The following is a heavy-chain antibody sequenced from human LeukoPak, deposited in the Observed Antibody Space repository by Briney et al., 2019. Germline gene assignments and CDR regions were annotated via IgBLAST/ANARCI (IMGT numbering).Heavy chain of an antibody. V-gene: IGHV4-59*01. J-gene: IGHJ3*02. D-gene: IGHD4-17*01. CDR2: IYYSGST. CDR3: ARESDYGDAFDI. CDR1: GGSISSYY. Sequence: KPSETLSLTCTVSGGSISSYYWSWIRQPPGKGLEWIGYIYYSGSTSYNPSLKSRVTISVDTSKNQFSLKLSSVTAADTAVCYCARESDYGDAFDIWGQGTMVTVSS.